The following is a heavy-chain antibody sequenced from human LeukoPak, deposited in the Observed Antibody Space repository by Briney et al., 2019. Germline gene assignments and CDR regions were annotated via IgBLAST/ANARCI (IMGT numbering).Heavy chain of an antibody. CDR2: IYYSGST. J-gene: IGHJ3*02. CDR1: GGSISRYY. D-gene: IGHD3-22*01. V-gene: IGHV4-59*01. Sequence: PSETLSLTCTVSGGSISRYYWNWIRQPPGKGLEWIGYIYYSGSTSYNPSLKSRVTISVDTSKNQFSLKLSSVTAADTAVYYCARELYYDSSGYYYAVGAFDIWGQGTMVTVSS. CDR3: ARELYYDSSGYYYAVGAFDI.